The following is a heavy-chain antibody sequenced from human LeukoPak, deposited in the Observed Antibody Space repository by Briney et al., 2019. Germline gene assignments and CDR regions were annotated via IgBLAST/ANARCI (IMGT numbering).Heavy chain of an antibody. J-gene: IGHJ5*02. CDR2: IYTSGST. D-gene: IGHD3-10*01. CDR3: ARGRGITPDWFDP. Sequence: PSETLSLTCTVSGGSISSGSYYWSWIRQPAGKGLEWIGRIYTSGSTNYNPSLKSRVTISVDTSKNQFSLKLSSVTAADTAVYYCARGRGITPDWFDPWGQGTLVTVSS. CDR1: GGSISSGSYY. V-gene: IGHV4-61*02.